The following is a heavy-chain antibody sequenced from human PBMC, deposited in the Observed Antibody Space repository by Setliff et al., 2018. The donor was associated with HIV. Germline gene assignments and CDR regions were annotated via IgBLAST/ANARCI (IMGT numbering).Heavy chain of an antibody. CDR3: ARGGIAAAGTYYYYMDV. D-gene: IGHD6-13*01. CDR2: IYYSGST. J-gene: IGHJ6*03. Sequence: SETLSLTCTVSGGSISSGGYYWSWIRQHPGKGLEWIGYIYYSGSTYYNPSLKSRVTISVDTSKNQFSLKLCSVTAADTAVYYCARGGIAAAGTYYYYMDVWGKGTTVTAP. CDR1: GGSISSGGYY. V-gene: IGHV4-31*03.